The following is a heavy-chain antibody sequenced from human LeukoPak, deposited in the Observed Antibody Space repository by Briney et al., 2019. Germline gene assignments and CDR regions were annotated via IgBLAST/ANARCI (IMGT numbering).Heavy chain of an antibody. CDR3: ARLYCGGDCYWTHGEYFQH. CDR2: IYSGGST. D-gene: IGHD2-21*02. V-gene: IGHV3-53*01. CDR1: GFTVSSNY. J-gene: IGHJ1*01. Sequence: GGSLRLSCAASGFTVSSNYMSWVRQAPGKGLEWVSVIYSGGSTYYADSVKGRFTISRDNSRNTLYLQMNSLRAEDTAVYYCARLYCGGDCYWTHGEYFQHWGQGTLVTVSS.